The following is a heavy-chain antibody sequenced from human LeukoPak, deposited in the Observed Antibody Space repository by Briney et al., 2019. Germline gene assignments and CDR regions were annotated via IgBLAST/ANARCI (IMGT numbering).Heavy chain of an antibody. CDR2: ITYSGST. Sequence: SETLSLTCTVSGGSISSSTYYWGWIRQPPGKGLEWIGSITYSGSTYYNPSLKSRVTISVDTSKNQFSLKLSSVTAADTAVYYCARDPGYYGSGTRGAFDIWGQGTMVTVSS. J-gene: IGHJ3*02. CDR3: ARDPGYYGSGTRGAFDI. CDR1: GGSISSSTYY. D-gene: IGHD3-10*01. V-gene: IGHV4-39*07.